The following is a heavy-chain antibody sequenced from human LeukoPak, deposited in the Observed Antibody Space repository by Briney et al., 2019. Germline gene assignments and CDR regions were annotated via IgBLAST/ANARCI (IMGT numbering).Heavy chain of an antibody. CDR2: ISSSSSYI. Sequence: GRSLRLSCAASGFTFRAYGMNWVRQAPGKGLEWVSSISSSSSYIYYADSVKGRFTISRDNAKNSLYLQMNSLRAEDTAVYYCARGRLDYGDYLNWFDPWGQGTLVTVSS. D-gene: IGHD4-17*01. CDR1: GFTFRAYG. J-gene: IGHJ5*02. CDR3: ARGRLDYGDYLNWFDP. V-gene: IGHV3-21*01.